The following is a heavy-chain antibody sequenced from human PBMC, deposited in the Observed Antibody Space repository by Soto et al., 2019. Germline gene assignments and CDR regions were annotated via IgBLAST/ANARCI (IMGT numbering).Heavy chain of an antibody. Sequence: EVQLVESEGGLVQPGGSLRLSCAASGFTFSYYWMHWVRQAPGQGLVWVSRIHSDGSSTTYADSVKGRFTISRENAKNTLYLQMNSLIAEDMAVYYCARGDRGAFDLWGQGTMVTVSS. J-gene: IGHJ3*01. CDR3: ARGDRGAFDL. CDR1: GFTFSYYW. CDR2: IHSDGSST. D-gene: IGHD2-21*02. V-gene: IGHV3-74*01.